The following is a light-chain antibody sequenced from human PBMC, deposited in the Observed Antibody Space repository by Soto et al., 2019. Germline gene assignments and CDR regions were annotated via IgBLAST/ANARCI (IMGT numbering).Light chain of an antibody. CDR3: QKYSSSTLT. CDR1: QIIRNDY. J-gene: IGKJ2*01. CDR2: GAF. V-gene: IGKV3-20*01. Sequence: DTVLTQSPGTLSLSPGDRATLSCRTSQIIRNDYLAWYQQRAGQAPRLLIYGAFNRACGIPYRFSGSGYGTDFTLTISRLEPEDFAVYYCQKYSSSTLTFGEGTKLAIK.